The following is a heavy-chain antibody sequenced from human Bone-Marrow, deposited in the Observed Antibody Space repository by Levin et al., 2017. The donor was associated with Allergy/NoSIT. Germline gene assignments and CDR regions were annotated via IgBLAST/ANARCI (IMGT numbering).Heavy chain of an antibody. D-gene: IGHD3-9*01. Sequence: SSETLSLTCAVYGGSFSGYYWSWIRQPPGKGLEWIGEINHSGSTNYNPSLKSRVTISVDTSKNQFSLKLSSVTAADTAVYYCARERALRYFDFRLHFDYWGQGTLVTVSS. CDR1: GGSFSGYY. CDR2: INHSGST. CDR3: ARERALRYFDFRLHFDY. J-gene: IGHJ4*02. V-gene: IGHV4-34*01.